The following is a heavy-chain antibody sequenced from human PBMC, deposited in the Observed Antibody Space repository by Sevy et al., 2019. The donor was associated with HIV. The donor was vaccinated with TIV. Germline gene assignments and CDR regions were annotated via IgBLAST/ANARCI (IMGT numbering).Heavy chain of an antibody. CDR3: ARGDYDFWSIGDAFDI. CDR1: GFTFSSYW. Sequence: GESLKISCAASGFTFSSYWMSWVRQAPGKGLEWVANIKQDGSEKYYGDSVKGRFTISRDNAKNSLYLQMNSLIAEDTAVYYCARGDYDFWSIGDAFDIWGQGTMVAVSS. J-gene: IGHJ3*02. CDR2: IKQDGSEK. V-gene: IGHV3-7*03. D-gene: IGHD3-3*01.